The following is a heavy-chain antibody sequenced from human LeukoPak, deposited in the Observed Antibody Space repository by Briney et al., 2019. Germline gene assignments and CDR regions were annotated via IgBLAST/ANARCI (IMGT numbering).Heavy chain of an antibody. CDR3: ASHRGVTAAFDI. V-gene: IGHV4-34*01. D-gene: IGHD3-10*01. Sequence: PSETLSLTCAVYGGSFSGYYWSWIRQPLGKGLEWIGETNHSGSTNFNPSLKSRVTISVDTSKNQFSLKLSSVTAADTAVYYCASHRGVTAAFDIWGQGTMVTVSS. J-gene: IGHJ3*02. CDR1: GGSFSGYY. CDR2: TNHSGST.